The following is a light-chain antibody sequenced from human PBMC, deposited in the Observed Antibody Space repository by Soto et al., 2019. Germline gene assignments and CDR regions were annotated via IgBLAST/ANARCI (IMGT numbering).Light chain of an antibody. J-gene: IGLJ1*01. CDR1: SSNIGSNT. V-gene: IGLV1-44*01. Sequence: QSVLTQPPSASGTPGQRVTISCSGSSSNIGSNTVNWYQQLPGTAPKLLIYSNNQRSSGVPDRFSGSKSGTSASLAISGLQSEDEADYYCAAWEDSLNGHVFGTGTKLTVL. CDR2: SNN. CDR3: AAWEDSLNGHV.